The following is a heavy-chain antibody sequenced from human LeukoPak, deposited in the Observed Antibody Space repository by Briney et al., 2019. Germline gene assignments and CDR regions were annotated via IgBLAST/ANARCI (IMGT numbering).Heavy chain of an antibody. V-gene: IGHV3-48*03. CDR1: GFTFRSYE. Sequence: GGSLRLSCAASGFTFRSYEMYWVRQAPGKGLEWISYISSSGTTIYYADSVKGRFTISRGNAKNSMYLQMNSLRAEDTAVYYCARWLSYTFDPGGQGTLVTVSS. J-gene: IGHJ5*02. D-gene: IGHD2-2*02. CDR3: ARWLSYTFDP. CDR2: ISSSGTTI.